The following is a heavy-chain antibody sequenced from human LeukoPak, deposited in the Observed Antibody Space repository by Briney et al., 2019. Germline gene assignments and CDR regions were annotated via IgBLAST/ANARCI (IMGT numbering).Heavy chain of an antibody. CDR3: ARRGYSSSWYPPFDP. J-gene: IGHJ5*02. CDR1: GGSISSYY. V-gene: IGHV4-39*01. CDR2: IYYSGST. Sequence: PSETLSLTCTVSGGSISSYYWGWIRQPPGKGLEWIGSIYYSGSTYYNPSLKSRVTISVDTSKNQFSLKLSSVTAADTAVYYCARRGYSSSWYPPFDPWGQGTLVTVSS. D-gene: IGHD6-13*01.